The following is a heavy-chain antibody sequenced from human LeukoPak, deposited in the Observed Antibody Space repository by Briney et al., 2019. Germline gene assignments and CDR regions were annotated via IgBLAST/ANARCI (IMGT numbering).Heavy chain of an antibody. CDR2: MNPNSGNT. CDR1: GYTFTSYD. CDR3: ARGLYYYGSGSPQEGNYYYYMDV. J-gene: IGHJ6*03. D-gene: IGHD3-10*01. V-gene: IGHV1-8*03. Sequence: ASVTVSCKASGYTFTSYDINWVRQAPGKGLEWMGWMNPNSGNTDYAQTFQGRVTITRNTSISTAYMELSSLRSEDTAVYYCARGLYYYGSGSPQEGNYYYYMDVWGKGTTVTVSS.